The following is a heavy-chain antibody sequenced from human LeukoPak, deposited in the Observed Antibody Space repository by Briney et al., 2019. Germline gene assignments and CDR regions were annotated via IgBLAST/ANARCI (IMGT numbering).Heavy chain of an antibody. CDR2: MRSDGSNT. D-gene: IGHD3-22*01. V-gene: IGHV3-74*01. J-gene: IGHJ1*01. CDR1: GFTLSTYW. Sequence: GGSLRLSCGVCGFTLSTYWVQWVRHARGKGVVWVSRMRSDGSNTNYADSVKGRFTIYRDNAKNKVYLQMESGRAEDSAVSFCTRDFDDGRGYWGQGALVTVSS. CDR3: TRDFDDGRGY.